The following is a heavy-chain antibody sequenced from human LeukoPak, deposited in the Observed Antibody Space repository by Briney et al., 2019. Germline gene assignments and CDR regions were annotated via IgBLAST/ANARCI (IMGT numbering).Heavy chain of an antibody. D-gene: IGHD3-22*01. J-gene: IGHJ4*02. Sequence: GGSLRLSCAASGFTFSSYWMNWVRQAPGKGLEWVGRIKSKSDGGTTDYAAPVKGRFTISRDDSKNTLYLQMNSLKTEDTAVYYCTTQYYYDSSGYSYFDHWGQGTLVTVSS. CDR3: TTQYYYDSSGYSYFDH. CDR2: IKSKSDGGTT. CDR1: GFTFSSYW. V-gene: IGHV3-15*07.